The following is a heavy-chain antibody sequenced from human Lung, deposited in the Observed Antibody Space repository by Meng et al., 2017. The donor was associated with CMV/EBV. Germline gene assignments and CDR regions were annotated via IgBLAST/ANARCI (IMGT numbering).Heavy chain of an antibody. CDR1: GDTFSKYV. V-gene: IGHV1-69*10. CDR2: IIPMRATT. Sequence: SVKVSXKASGDTFSKYVTSWVRQAPGQGLEWMGGIIPMRATTDYAQRFQGRVTITADKSTGTVYMELSSLRSEDTDGYYCVGCEEFYHFRSGWEWYYHYGMDVWGPGTTVTVSS. D-gene: IGHD3-3*01. CDR3: VGCEEFYHFRSGWEWYYHYGMDV. J-gene: IGHJ6*02.